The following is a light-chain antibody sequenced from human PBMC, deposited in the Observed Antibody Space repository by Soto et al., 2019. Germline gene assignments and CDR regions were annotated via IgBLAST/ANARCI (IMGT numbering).Light chain of an antibody. CDR1: SSDVGGYNY. V-gene: IGLV2-14*01. J-gene: IGLJ1*01. CDR3: IPYTSSSTLLYV. Sequence: QSALTQPASVSGSPGQSITISCTGTSSDVGGYNYVSWYQQHPGKAPKLMIYDVSNRPSGVSNRFSGSKSGNTASLTISGLQAEDEVDCYCIPYTSSSTLLYVFGTGTKLTVL. CDR2: DVS.